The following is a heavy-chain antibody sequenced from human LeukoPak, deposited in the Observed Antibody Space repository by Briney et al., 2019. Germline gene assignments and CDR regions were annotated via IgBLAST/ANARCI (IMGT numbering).Heavy chain of an antibody. CDR2: IGGSGGST. Sequence: GGSLRLSCAASGFTFSSYAMSRVRQAPGKGLEWVSTIGGSGGSTYYADSGKGRFTISRANSKNTLCLQMDSLRAEDTAVYYCAKAPGESGNYGGFDYWGQGTLVTVSS. CDR3: AKAPGESGNYGGFDY. CDR1: GFTFSSYA. V-gene: IGHV3-23*01. J-gene: IGHJ4*02. D-gene: IGHD1-26*01.